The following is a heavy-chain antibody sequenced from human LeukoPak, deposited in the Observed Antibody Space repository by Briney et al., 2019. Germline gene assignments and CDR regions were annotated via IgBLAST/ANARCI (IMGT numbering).Heavy chain of an antibody. CDR2: ITRTSTTI. Sequence: GGSPRLSCAASGFTLSVVSMNWFRQAPGRGLEWGSYITRTSTTIYYKDSVKGRFTISRDNAKNSLYLHMTSLRVEDTAVYYCVRNDGDDAFDIWGQGTMVTVFS. CDR1: GFTLSVVS. CDR3: VRNDGDDAFDI. V-gene: IGHV3-48*01. J-gene: IGHJ3*02. D-gene: IGHD4-17*01.